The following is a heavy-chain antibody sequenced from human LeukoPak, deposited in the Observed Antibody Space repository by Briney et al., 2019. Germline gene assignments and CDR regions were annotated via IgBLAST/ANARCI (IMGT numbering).Heavy chain of an antibody. Sequence: PSETLSLTCAVYGGSFSGYYWSWIRQPPGKGLEWIGEINHSGSTNYNPSLKSRVTISVDTSKNQFSLKLSSVTAADTAVYYCARGRTPYCSSTSCNKFDPWGQGTLVTVSS. CDR1: GGSFSGYY. CDR3: ARGRTPYCSSTSCNKFDP. J-gene: IGHJ5*02. D-gene: IGHD2-2*02. V-gene: IGHV4-34*01. CDR2: INHSGST.